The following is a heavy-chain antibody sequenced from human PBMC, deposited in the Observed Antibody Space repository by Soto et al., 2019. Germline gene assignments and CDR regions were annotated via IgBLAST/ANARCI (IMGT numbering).Heavy chain of an antibody. D-gene: IGHD3-10*01. CDR3: ARTVNVYYYGSGSYYKPPNFDY. J-gene: IGHJ4*02. CDR1: GGSISSSSYY. V-gene: IGHV4-39*01. CDR2: IYYSGST. Sequence: SETLSLTCTVSGGSISSSSYYWGWIRQPPGKGLEWIGSIYYSGSTYYNPSLKSRVTISVDTSKNQFSLKLSSVTAADTAVYYCARTVNVYYYGSGSYYKPPNFDYWGQGTLVTVSS.